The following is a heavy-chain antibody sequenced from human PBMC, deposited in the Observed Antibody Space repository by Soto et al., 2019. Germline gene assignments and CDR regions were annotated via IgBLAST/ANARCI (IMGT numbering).Heavy chain of an antibody. Sequence: EVQLVECGGGLVQPGGSLRLSCAASGFTVSSNYMSWVRQAPGKGLEWVSVIYSGGSTYYADSVKGRFTISRDNSKNTLYLQMNSLRAEDTAVYYCARGLYSGWHYFDYWGQGTLVTVSS. V-gene: IGHV3-66*01. CDR3: ARGLYSGWHYFDY. J-gene: IGHJ4*02. CDR2: IYSGGST. D-gene: IGHD5-12*01. CDR1: GFTVSSNY.